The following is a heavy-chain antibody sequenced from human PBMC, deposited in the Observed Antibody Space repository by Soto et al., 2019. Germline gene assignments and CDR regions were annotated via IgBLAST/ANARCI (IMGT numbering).Heavy chain of an antibody. J-gene: IGHJ5*02. CDR3: AREQQLVFNWFDP. V-gene: IGHV4-31*03. Sequence: SETLSLTCTVSGGSISSGGYYWSWIRQHPGKGLEWIGYIYYSGSTYYNPSLKSRVTISVDTSKNQFSLKLSSVTAADTAVYYCAREQQLVFNWFDPWGQGTLVTVSS. CDR2: IYYSGST. CDR1: GGSISSGGYY. D-gene: IGHD6-13*01.